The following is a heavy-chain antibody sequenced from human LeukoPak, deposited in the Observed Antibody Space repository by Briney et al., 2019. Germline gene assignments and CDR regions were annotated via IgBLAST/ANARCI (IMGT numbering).Heavy chain of an antibody. D-gene: IGHD6-19*01. CDR2: ISSSSSYI. V-gene: IGHV3-21*01. J-gene: IGHJ4*02. Sequence: GGSLRLSCAASGFTFSSYSMNWVRQAPGKGLEWVSSISSSSSYIYYADSVKGRSTISRDNAKNSLYLQMNSLRAEDTAVYYCARVQRAVAGTSWEFDYWGQGTLVTVSS. CDR3: ARVQRAVAGTSWEFDY. CDR1: GFTFSSYS.